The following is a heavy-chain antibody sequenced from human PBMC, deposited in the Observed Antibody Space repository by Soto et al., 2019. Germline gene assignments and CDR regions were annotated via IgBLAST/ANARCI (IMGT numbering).Heavy chain of an antibody. CDR2: IIPIFGTA. Sequence: QVQLVQSGAEVKKPGSSVKVCCKASGGTFSSYAISWVRQAPGQGLEWMGGIIPIFGTANYAQKFQGRVTITADESTSTAYMELSSLRSEDTAVYYCARARDLFLEWLPFDDWGQGTLVTVSS. CDR3: ARARDLFLEWLPFDD. V-gene: IGHV1-69*12. D-gene: IGHD3-3*01. J-gene: IGHJ4*02. CDR1: GGTFSSYA.